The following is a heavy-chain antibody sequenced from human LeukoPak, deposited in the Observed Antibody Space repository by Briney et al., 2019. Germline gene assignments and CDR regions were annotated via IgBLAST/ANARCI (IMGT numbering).Heavy chain of an antibody. CDR2: ISGSGGST. CDR1: GFTFSSYA. D-gene: IGHD5-24*01. J-gene: IGHJ4*02. Sequence: HPGGSLRLSCAASGFTFSSYAMSWVRQAPGKGLEWVSAISGSGGSTYYADSVKGRFTISRDNSKNTLYLQMNSLRAEDTAVYYCPKGRGGSVEMATIYDYWGQGTLVTVSS. V-gene: IGHV3-23*01. CDR3: PKGRGGSVEMATIYDY.